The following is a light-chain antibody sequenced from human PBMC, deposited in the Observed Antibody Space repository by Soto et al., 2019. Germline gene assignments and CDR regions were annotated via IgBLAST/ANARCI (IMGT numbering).Light chain of an antibody. CDR3: SSYTSISTRV. Sequence: QSALTQPASVSGSPGQSITISCTGTSSDVGSYNYVSWYQQHPGKAPKLMIYEVNNRPSGVSNRFSGSKSGNTASLTISGLHAEDEANYYCSSYTSISTRVFAGGTKLTVL. CDR1: SSDVGSYNY. V-gene: IGLV2-14*01. CDR2: EVN. J-gene: IGLJ3*02.